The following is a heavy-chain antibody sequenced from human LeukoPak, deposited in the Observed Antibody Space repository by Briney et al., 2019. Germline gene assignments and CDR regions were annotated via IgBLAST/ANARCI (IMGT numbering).Heavy chain of an antibody. Sequence: SETLSLTCSVSGDSISRYYWSWIRQPPGKGLEWIGYVYYSGTTNYNPSLKSRVTISVDTSKNQFSLKLTSVTAADTAVYYCARQGVSSYQYYFDYWGQGTLVTVSS. CDR3: ARQGVSSYQYYFDY. J-gene: IGHJ4*02. CDR1: GDSISRYY. V-gene: IGHV4-59*08. CDR2: VYYSGTT. D-gene: IGHD3-22*01.